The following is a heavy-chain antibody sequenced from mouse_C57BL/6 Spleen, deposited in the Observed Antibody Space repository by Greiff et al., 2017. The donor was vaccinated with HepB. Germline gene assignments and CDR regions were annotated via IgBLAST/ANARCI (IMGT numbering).Heavy chain of an antibody. J-gene: IGHJ4*01. CDR3: ARDRLYAMDY. V-gene: IGHV5-17*01. CDR1: GFTFSDYG. CDR2: ISSGSSTI. Sequence: EVKLQESGGGLVKPGGSLKLSCAASGFTFSDYGMHWVRQAPEKGLEWVAYISSGSSTIYYADTVKGRFTISRDNAKNTLFLQMTSLRSEDTAMYYCARDRLYAMDYWGQGTSVTVSS.